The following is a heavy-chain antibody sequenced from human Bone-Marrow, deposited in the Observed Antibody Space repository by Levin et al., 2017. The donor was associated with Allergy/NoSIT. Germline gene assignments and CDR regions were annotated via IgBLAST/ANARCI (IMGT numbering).Heavy chain of an antibody. J-gene: IGHJ6*03. V-gene: IGHV3-30*18. D-gene: IGHD3-10*01. CDR2: ISYDGSNK. Sequence: GESLKISCAASGFTFSSYGMHWVRQAPGKGLEWVAVISYDGSNKYYADSVKGRFTISRDNSKNTLYLQMNSLRAEDTAVYYCAKDPSQAMVRGGPYYYYYYYMDVWGKGTTVTVSS. CDR1: GFTFSSYG. CDR3: AKDPSQAMVRGGPYYYYYYYMDV.